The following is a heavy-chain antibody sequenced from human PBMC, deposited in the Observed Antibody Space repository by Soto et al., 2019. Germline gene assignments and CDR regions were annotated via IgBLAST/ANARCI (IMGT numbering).Heavy chain of an antibody. V-gene: IGHV1-69*13. CDR3: ARAAYDYVWGSYRQDAFDI. D-gene: IGHD3-16*02. J-gene: IGHJ3*02. CDR1: GGTFSSYA. CDR2: IIPIFGTA. Sequence: GASVKVSCKASGGTFSSYAISWVRQAPGQGLEWMGGIIPIFGTANYAQKFQGRGTITADESTSTAYMELSSLRSEDTAVYYCARAAYDYVWGSYRQDAFDIWGQGTMVTVSS.